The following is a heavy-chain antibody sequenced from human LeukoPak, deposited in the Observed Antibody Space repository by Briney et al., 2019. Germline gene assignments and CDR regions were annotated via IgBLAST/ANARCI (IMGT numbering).Heavy chain of an antibody. CDR1: GFTFSTYE. V-gene: IGHV3-23*01. Sequence: GGSLRLSCVAAGFTFSTYEMNWVRQAPGKGLEWVAAVTGPADTTYYADSVKGRFTISRDSFKDTLYLQMNRLGAEDTALYYCAKGAAIDHWGQGTLVTVSS. CDR3: AKGAAIDH. CDR2: VTGPADTT. J-gene: IGHJ4*02. D-gene: IGHD5-24*01.